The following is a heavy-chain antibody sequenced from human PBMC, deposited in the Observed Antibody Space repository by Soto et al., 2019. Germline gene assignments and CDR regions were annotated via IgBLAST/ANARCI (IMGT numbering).Heavy chain of an antibody. D-gene: IGHD2-15*01. CDR3: ATAVDDAFDI. CDR1: GFTFSDHC. CDR2: TRNKANSYTT. Sequence: ESGGGLVQPGGSLRLSCAASGFTFSDHCMDWVRQAPGKGLEWVGRTRNKANSYTTEYAASVKGRFTISRDDSKNSLYLQMNSLKTEDTAVYYCATAVDDAFDIWGQGTMVTVSS. J-gene: IGHJ3*02. V-gene: IGHV3-72*01.